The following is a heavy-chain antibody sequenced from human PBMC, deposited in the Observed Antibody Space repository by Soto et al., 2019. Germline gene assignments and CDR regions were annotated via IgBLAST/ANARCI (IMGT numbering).Heavy chain of an antibody. D-gene: IGHD2-2*02. CDR3: ARDMGYCGGTSCYNPFFDY. J-gene: IGHJ4*02. Sequence: ASVKVSCKASGYTFTTYGMHWVRQAPGQRPEWMGWISAGNGNTKYSQKFQDRVTITRDTSASTAYIELSSLRSEDMAVYYCARDMGYCGGTSCYNPFFDYWGQGTLVTVSS. V-gene: IGHV1-3*01. CDR2: ISAGNGNT. CDR1: GYTFTTYG.